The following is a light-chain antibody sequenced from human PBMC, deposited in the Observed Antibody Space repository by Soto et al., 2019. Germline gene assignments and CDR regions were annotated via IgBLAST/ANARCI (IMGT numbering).Light chain of an antibody. V-gene: IGKV3-20*01. CDR2: DVS. J-gene: IGKJ5*01. Sequence: EIVLTQSPGTLSMSPGERAALSCRASQSVRRSSLAWYQQKRGQAPRLLIYDVSSRATGIPDRFSGSGSGTDFTLTISRLEPEDFAMYYCQQYSDSSITFGQGTRLEI. CDR3: QQYSDSSIT. CDR1: QSVRRSS.